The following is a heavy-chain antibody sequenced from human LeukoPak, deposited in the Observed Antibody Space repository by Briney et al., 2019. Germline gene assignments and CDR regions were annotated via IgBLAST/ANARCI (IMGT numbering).Heavy chain of an antibody. V-gene: IGHV3-53*01. D-gene: IGHD1-1*01. CDR1: GFTVSSSY. CDR2: IRSDGTT. Sequence: GGSLRLSCAASGFTVSSSYMSWVRQAPGKGLEWVSVIRSDGTTAYADSVKGRFTISRDTSRNTLYLQMNSLRAEDTAVYYCARDNERLFFDYWGQGTLVTVSS. CDR3: ARDNERLFFDY. J-gene: IGHJ4*02.